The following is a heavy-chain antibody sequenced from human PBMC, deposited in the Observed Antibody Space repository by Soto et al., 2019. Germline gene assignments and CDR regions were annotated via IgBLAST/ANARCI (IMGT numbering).Heavy chain of an antibody. CDR3: VRGGRSFDY. CDR2: IKTDGSDK. CDR1: GFTYSMHY. V-gene: IGHV3-7*04. D-gene: IGHD3-10*01. Sequence: EVQLVESGGDLVQPGESLRLSCAASGFTYSMHYMSWVRQAPGKGLEWVANIKTDGSDKNYVDSVKGRFTISRDNAKNSLYLQMNSLRAEDMGVYYCVRGGRSFDYWGQGTLVTVSS. J-gene: IGHJ4*02.